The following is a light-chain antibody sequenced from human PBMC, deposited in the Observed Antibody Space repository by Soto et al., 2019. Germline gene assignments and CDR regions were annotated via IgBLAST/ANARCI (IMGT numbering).Light chain of an antibody. CDR2: DAS. Sequence: EIVLTQSPATLSLSPGERATLSCRASQSVSSYLAWYQQKPGRAPRLLXYDASNRATGIPARFSGSGSGTDFTLTISSLEPEDFAVYYCQQRSNWPPALTFGGGTKVDIK. V-gene: IGKV3-11*01. CDR1: QSVSSY. J-gene: IGKJ4*01. CDR3: QQRSNWPPALT.